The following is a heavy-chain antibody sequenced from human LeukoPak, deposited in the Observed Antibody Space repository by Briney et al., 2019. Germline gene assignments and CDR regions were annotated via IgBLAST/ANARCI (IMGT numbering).Heavy chain of an antibody. CDR3: ARLVRGAVFN. CDR2: IYYSGST. V-gene: IGHV4-39*01. J-gene: IGHJ4*02. D-gene: IGHD3-10*02. CDR1: GGSISSSGYY. Sequence: PSETLPLTCTVSGGSISSSGYYWGWIRQPPGKGLEWIGSIYYSGSTYYNPSLKSRVTISVDTSKNQFSLKLSSVTAADTAVYYCARLVRGAVFNWGQGTLVTVSS.